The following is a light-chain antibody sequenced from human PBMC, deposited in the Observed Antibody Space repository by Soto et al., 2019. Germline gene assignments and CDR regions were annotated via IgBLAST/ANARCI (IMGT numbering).Light chain of an antibody. CDR3: QQYGRSPYVT. V-gene: IGKV3-20*01. Sequence: EIVLTQSPGTLSLSPGERATLSCRASQSVSSSYLAWYQQKPGQAPRLLIYGASSRATGIPDRFSGSGSGTDFTLTISRLEPEDFAVYYCQQYGRSPYVTFGQGTKVDIK. J-gene: IGKJ1*01. CDR2: GAS. CDR1: QSVSSSY.